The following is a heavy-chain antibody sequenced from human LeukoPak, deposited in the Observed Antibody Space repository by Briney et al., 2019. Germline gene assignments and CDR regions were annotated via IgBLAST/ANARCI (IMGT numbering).Heavy chain of an antibody. CDR2: INHSGRT. J-gene: IGHJ4*02. Sequence: SETLSLTCAVSGGSLSGSYCTWVRQSPGEGLEWIGEINHSGRTNYNPSLQSRVTISLDTTRSQFSLILRSVTAADTAVYYCARGPCSSINCPLRFWGQGTLVTVSS. V-gene: IGHV4-34*01. CDR1: GGSLSGSY. D-gene: IGHD2-2*01. CDR3: ARGPCSSINCPLRF.